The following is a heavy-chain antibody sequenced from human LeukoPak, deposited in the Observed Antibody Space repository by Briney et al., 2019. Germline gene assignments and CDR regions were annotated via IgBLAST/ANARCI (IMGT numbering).Heavy chain of an antibody. D-gene: IGHD2-15*01. CDR2: IYASGST. J-gene: IGHJ4*02. CDR3: ARASVGTQFNFDY. CDR1: ATSLSRFH. Sequence: SETLSLTCTVSATSLSRFHWTWFRQPAGKGLEWIGRIYASGSTNYNPSLRSRVTMSVDTSRNQFSLQLSSVTAADTAIYYCARASVGTQFNFDYWGQGTLVTVSS. V-gene: IGHV4-4*07.